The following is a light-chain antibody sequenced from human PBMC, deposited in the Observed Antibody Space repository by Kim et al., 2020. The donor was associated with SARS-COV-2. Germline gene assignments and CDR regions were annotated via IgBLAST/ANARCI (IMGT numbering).Light chain of an antibody. Sequence: ASVGDRVTNTCRESQDISNYLAWFQLKPGKAPKLLIYAASALQPGVPSRFSGSGSGTDFTLTVTSLQPEDVATYYCQKCDSAPWTFGQGTKVDIK. V-gene: IGKV1-27*01. CDR1: QDISNY. J-gene: IGKJ1*01. CDR2: AAS. CDR3: QKCDSAPWT.